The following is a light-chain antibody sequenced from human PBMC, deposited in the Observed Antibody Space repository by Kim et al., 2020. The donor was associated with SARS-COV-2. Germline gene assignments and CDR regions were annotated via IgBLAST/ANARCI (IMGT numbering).Light chain of an antibody. Sequence: EIMLTQSPGTLSLSPGERATLSCRASETLKGTYLVWYQQRPGQAPRRLIYGASNRATGIPDRFSGSVSGTDFTLTITRLEPEDFAVYYCQQYARSPRTFGQGTKVDIK. V-gene: IGKV3-20*01. CDR3: QQYARSPRT. CDR1: ETLKGTY. J-gene: IGKJ1*01. CDR2: GAS.